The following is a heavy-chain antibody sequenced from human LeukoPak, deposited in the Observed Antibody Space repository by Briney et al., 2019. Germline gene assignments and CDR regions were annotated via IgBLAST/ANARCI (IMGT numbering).Heavy chain of an antibody. CDR2: ISAYNGNT. J-gene: IGHJ4*02. V-gene: IGHV1-18*01. D-gene: IGHD2-2*03. CDR3: ARDRSGYCSSTSCYPGDY. CDR1: GYTFTSYG. Sequence: GASVKVSCKASGYTFTSYGISWVRQAPGQGLEWMGWISAYNGNTNYAQKLQGRVTMTTDTSTSTAYMELRSLRSDDTAVYYCARDRSGYCSSTSCYPGDYWGQGTLVTVSS.